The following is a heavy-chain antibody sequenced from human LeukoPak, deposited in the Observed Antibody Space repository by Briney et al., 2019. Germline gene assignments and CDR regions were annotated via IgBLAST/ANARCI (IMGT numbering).Heavy chain of an antibody. J-gene: IGHJ4*02. CDR3: ARDRDQLRYFDWSLDY. V-gene: IGHV3-11*04. D-gene: IGHD3-9*01. CDR1: GFTFSDYY. CDR2: ISSGGSTI. Sequence: GGSLRLSCAVSGFTFSDYYMSWIRQAPGKGLEWVSYISSGGSTISHADSVKGRFTISRDNAENSLYLQMNSLRAEDTAVYYCARDRDQLRYFDWSLDYWGQGTLVTVSS.